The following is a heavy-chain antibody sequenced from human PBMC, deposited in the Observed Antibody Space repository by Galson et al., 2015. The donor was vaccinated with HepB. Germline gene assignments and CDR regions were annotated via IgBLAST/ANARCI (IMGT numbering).Heavy chain of an antibody. Sequence: SLRLSCAASGFTFSDYYMSWLRQAPGKGLEWVSYISSSSSYTNYADSVKGRFTISRDNAKNSLYLQMNSLRAEDTAVYYCARGLYDYVWGSYRASERVGNFDYWGQGTLVTVSS. CDR3: ARGLYDYVWGSYRASERVGNFDY. D-gene: IGHD3-16*02. CDR2: ISSSSSYT. V-gene: IGHV3-11*05. J-gene: IGHJ4*02. CDR1: GFTFSDYY.